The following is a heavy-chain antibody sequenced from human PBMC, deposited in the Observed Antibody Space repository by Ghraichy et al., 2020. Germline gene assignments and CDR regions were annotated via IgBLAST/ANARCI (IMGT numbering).Heavy chain of an antibody. CDR2: INHSGST. J-gene: IGHJ6*03. V-gene: IGHV4-34*01. Sequence: SETLSLTCAVYGGSFSGYYWSWIRQPPGKGLEWIGEINHSGSTNYNPSLKSRVTISVDTSKNQFSLKLSSVTAADTAVYYCARLVEQQLPYYYYYYMDVWGKGTTVTVSS. D-gene: IGHD6-13*01. CDR3: ARLVEQQLPYYYYYYMDV. CDR1: GGSFSGYY.